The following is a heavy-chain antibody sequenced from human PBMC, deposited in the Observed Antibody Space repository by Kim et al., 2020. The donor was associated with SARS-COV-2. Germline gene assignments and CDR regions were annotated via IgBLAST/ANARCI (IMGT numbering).Heavy chain of an antibody. V-gene: IGHV1-69*01. J-gene: IGHJ3*02. D-gene: IGHD1-26*01. CDR3: ARGVGATVHDAFDI. Sequence: AQKFQGRVTITADESTSTAYMELSSLRSEDTAVYYCARGVGATVHDAFDIWGQGTMVTVSS.